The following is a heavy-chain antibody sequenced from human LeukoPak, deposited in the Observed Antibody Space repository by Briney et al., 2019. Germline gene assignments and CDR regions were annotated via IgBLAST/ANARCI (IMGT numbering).Heavy chain of an antibody. CDR1: GFTFSDWY. V-gene: IGHV3-11*01. CDR3: ARGHYGLDV. J-gene: IGHJ6*02. CDR2: IDMSGRTI. Sequence: TGGSLRLSCAASGFTFSDWYMSWIRQAPGKGLEWVSYIDMSGRTIYYADSVKGRFTISRDNARNSLYLQMSSLRAEDTAVCYCARGHYGLDVWGQGTTVTVSS.